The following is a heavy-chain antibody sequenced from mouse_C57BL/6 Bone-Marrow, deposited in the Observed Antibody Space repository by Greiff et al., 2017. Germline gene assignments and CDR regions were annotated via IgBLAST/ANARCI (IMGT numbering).Heavy chain of an antibody. CDR1: GYTFTSYW. D-gene: IGHD1-1*01. V-gene: IGHV1-69*01. CDR3: AVYYGSSYGYFDV. Sequence: QVQLQQPGAELVMPGASVKLSCKASGYTFTSYWMHWVKQRPGQGLEWIGEIDPSDSYTNYNQKFKGKSTLTVDKSSSTAYMQFSSLTSEDSAVYYCAVYYGSSYGYFDVWGTGTTVTVSS. CDR2: IDPSDSYT. J-gene: IGHJ1*03.